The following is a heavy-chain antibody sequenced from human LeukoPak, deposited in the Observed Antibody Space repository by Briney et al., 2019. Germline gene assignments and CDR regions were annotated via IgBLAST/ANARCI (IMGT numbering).Heavy chain of an antibody. Sequence: SETLSLTCTVSGGFISSYYWTWIRQPAGKGLKWIGRIYTSGSTNYNPSLKSRVTMSVDTSNNQFSLNLSSVTAADTAVYYCARQIIAAGKNYYGMDVWGQGSTVTVSS. V-gene: IGHV4-4*07. CDR2: IYTSGST. D-gene: IGHD6-13*01. CDR3: ARQIIAAGKNYYGMDV. J-gene: IGHJ6*02. CDR1: GGFISSYY.